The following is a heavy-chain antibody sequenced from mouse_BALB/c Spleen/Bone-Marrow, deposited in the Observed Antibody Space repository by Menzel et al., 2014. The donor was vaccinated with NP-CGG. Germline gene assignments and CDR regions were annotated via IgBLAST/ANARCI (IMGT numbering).Heavy chain of an antibody. J-gene: IGHJ3*01. V-gene: IGHV14-3*02. CDR2: IDPANGNT. D-gene: IGHD3-1*01. CDR3: ARRAARATGFAY. CDR1: GFNIKDTY. Sequence: EVQLQQSGAELVKPGASVKLSCTASGFNIKDTYMHWVKQRPEQGLEWIGRIDPANGNTKYDPKFQGKATITADTSSNTAYLQLSSLTSEDTAAYYCARRAARATGFAYWGQGTLVTVSA.